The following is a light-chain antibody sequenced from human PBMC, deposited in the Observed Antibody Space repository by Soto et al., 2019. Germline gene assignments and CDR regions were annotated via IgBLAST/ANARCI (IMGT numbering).Light chain of an antibody. CDR1: QSVLYSSNNKNY. Sequence: DIVMTQSPDSLAVSLGERATINCKSSQSVLYSSNNKNYLAWYQQRPGQPPKLLIYWSSTRESGVPDRFSGSGSGTDFTLTITSLQAEDLAVYYCQQYESTPPTFGKGTKLDIK. J-gene: IGKJ2*01. CDR3: QQYESTPPT. V-gene: IGKV4-1*01. CDR2: WSS.